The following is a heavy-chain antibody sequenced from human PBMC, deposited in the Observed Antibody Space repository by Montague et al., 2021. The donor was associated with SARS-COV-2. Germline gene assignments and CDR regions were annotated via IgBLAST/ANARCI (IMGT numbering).Heavy chain of an antibody. CDR3: ARGREYSSSAGFDY. CDR1: GGSISSYY. V-gene: IGHV4-59*01. Sequence: SETLSLTCAVYGGSISSYYWSWIRQPPGKGLEWIGYIYYSGSTNYNPSLKSRVTISVDTSKNQFSLKLSSVTAADTAVYYCARGREYSSSAGFDYWGQGTLVTVSS. D-gene: IGHD6-6*01. J-gene: IGHJ4*02. CDR2: IYYSGST.